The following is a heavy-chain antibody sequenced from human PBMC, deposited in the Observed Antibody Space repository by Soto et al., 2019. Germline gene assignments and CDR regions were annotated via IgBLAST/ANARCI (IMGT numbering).Heavy chain of an antibody. D-gene: IGHD2-2*01. Sequence: QITLKESGPTLVKPTQTLTLTCTFSGFSLSTSGVGVGWIRQPPGKALEWLALIYWNDDKRYSPSLKSRLTITKDTSKNQVVLTMTNMDPVDTATYYCARYCSSTSCYIYYYYGMDVWGPGTTVTVSS. CDR2: IYWNDDK. CDR3: ARYCSSTSCYIYYYYGMDV. CDR1: GFSLSTSGVG. J-gene: IGHJ6*02. V-gene: IGHV2-5*01.